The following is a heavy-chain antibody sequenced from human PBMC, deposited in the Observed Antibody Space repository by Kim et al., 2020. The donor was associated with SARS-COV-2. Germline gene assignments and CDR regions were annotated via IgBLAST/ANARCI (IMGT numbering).Heavy chain of an antibody. V-gene: IGHV7-4-1*02. CDR3: ARASGSYYSPYYFDY. D-gene: IGHD3-10*01. J-gene: IGHJ4*02. Sequence: AKGLTGRFVFSLDTSVSTAYLQISSLKAEDTAVYYCARASGSYYSPYYFDYWGQGTLVTVSS.